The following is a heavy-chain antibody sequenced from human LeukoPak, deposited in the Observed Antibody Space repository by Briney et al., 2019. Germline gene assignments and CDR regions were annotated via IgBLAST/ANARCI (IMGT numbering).Heavy chain of an antibody. Sequence: GGSLRLSCAASGFTFSNYWMSWVRQAPGKGLEWVANIKQDGSEKYYVDSVKGRFTISRDNAKNSLYLQMNSLRAEDTAVYYCATSPSRYSSLDYWGQGTLVTVSS. V-gene: IGHV3-7*01. CDR2: IKQDGSEK. D-gene: IGHD6-13*01. CDR1: GFTFSNYW. J-gene: IGHJ4*02. CDR3: ATSPSRYSSLDY.